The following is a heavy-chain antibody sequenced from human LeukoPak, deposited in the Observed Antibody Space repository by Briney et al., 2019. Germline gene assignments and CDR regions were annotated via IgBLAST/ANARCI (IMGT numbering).Heavy chain of an antibody. Sequence: SETLSLTCAVYGGSFSGYYWSWIRQPPGKGLEWIGEINHSGSTNYNPSLKSRVTISVDTSKNQFSLKLSSVTAADTAVYYCGTRGRDFDYWGQGTLVTVSS. V-gene: IGHV4-34*01. CDR2: INHSGST. J-gene: IGHJ4*02. CDR3: GTRGRDFDY. CDR1: GGSFSGYY. D-gene: IGHD3-10*01.